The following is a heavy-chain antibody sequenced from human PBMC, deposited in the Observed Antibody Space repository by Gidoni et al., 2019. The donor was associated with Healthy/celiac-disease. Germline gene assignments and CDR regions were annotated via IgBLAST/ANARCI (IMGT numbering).Heavy chain of an antibody. CDR1: GGTFSSYA. Sequence: QVQLVQSGAEVQKPGSSVKVSCKASGGTFSSYAISWVRQAPGQGLEWMGGIIPIFGTANYAQKFQGRVTITADESTSTAYMELSSLRSEDTAVYYCARDRYYYDSREGDWFDPWGQGTLVTVSS. CDR3: ARDRYYYDSREGDWFDP. D-gene: IGHD3-22*01. V-gene: IGHV1-69*01. CDR2: IIPIFGTA. J-gene: IGHJ5*02.